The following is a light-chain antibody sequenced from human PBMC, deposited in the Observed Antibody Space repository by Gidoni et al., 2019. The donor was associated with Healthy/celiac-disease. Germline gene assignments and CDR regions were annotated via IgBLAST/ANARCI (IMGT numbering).Light chain of an antibody. Sequence: EIVLTQSPGTLSLSPGERATLSCRASQSVSSSYLAWYQQKPGQAPRLLIYGASSRATGIPDRCSGSGSGTDFTLTISRLEPEDFAVYYCQQYGSSPGTFGQGTK. V-gene: IGKV3-20*01. CDR3: QQYGSSPGT. J-gene: IGKJ1*01. CDR1: QSVSSSY. CDR2: GAS.